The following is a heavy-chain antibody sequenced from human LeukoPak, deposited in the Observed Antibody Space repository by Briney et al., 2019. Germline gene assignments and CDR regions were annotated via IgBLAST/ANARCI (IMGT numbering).Heavy chain of an antibody. CDR1: GGSISSSSYY. CDR3: ARRRGSGWYIDY. CDR2: IYYSGST. V-gene: IGHV4-39*01. D-gene: IGHD6-19*01. Sequence: SETLSLTCTVSGGSISSSSYYWGWIRQPPGKGLEWIGSIYYSGSTYYNPSLKSRVTISVDTSKNQFSLKLSSVTAADTAVYYCARRRGSGWYIDYWSQGTLVTVSS. J-gene: IGHJ4*02.